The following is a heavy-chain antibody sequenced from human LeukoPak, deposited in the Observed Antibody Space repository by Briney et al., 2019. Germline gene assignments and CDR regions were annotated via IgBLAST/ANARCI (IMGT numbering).Heavy chain of an antibody. CDR2: ISSSSSTI. J-gene: IGHJ6*03. V-gene: IGHV3-48*01. CDR1: GFTFSSYS. Sequence: GGSLRLSCAASGFTFSSYSMNWVRQAPGKGLEWVSYISSSSSTIYYADSMKGRFTISRDNAKNSLYLQMNSLRAEDTAVYYCARAYCSSTSCKLGDYYYYYYMDVWGKGTTVTVSS. CDR3: ARAYCSSTSCKLGDYYYYYYMDV. D-gene: IGHD2-2*01.